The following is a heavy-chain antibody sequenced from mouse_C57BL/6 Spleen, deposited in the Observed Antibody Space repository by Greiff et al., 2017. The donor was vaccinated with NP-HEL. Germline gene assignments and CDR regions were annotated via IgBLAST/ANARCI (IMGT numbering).Heavy chain of an antibody. CDR3: ARSGGDYDEDFFDY. D-gene: IGHD2-4*01. J-gene: IGHJ2*01. Sequence: QVQLQQPGAELVKPGASVKLSCKASGYTFTSYWMHWVKQRPGQGLEWIGMIHPNSGSTNYNEKFKSKATLTVDKSSSTAYMQLSSLTSEDSAVYYCARSGGDYDEDFFDYWGQGTTLTVSS. CDR2: IHPNSGST. CDR1: GYTFTSYW. V-gene: IGHV1-64*01.